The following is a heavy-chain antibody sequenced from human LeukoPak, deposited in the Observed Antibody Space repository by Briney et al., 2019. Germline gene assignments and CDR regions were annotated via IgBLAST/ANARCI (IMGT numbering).Heavy chain of an antibody. CDR3: AREVETVAGPFFDY. D-gene: IGHD6-19*01. CDR1: GGSISSYY. CDR2: IYYSGST. J-gene: IGHJ4*02. Sequence: SETLSLTCTVSGGSISSYYWSWIRQPPGKGLEWIGYIYYSGSTNYNPSLNSRVTISVDTSKNQFSLKLSSVTAADTAVYYCAREVETVAGPFFDYWGQGTLVTVSS. V-gene: IGHV4-59*01.